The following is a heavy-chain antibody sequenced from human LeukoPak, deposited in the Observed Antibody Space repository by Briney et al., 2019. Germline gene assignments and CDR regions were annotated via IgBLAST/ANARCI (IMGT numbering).Heavy chain of an antibody. V-gene: IGHV4-31*03. CDR3: ARVSGYSYTSGYYFDY. CDR1: SGSISSGGYY. Sequence: SETLSLTCTVSSGSISSGGYYWSWIRQHPGKGLEWIGYIYYSGSTYYNSSLKSRVTISVDTSKNQFSLKLSSVTAADTAVCYCARVSGYSYTSGYYFDYWGQGTLVTVSS. J-gene: IGHJ4*02. D-gene: IGHD5-18*01. CDR2: IYYSGST.